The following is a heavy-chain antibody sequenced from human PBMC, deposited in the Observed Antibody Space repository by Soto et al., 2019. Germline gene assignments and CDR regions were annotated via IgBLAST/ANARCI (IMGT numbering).Heavy chain of an antibody. V-gene: IGHV1-24*01. J-gene: IGHJ6*02. CDR1: GYTLTKLS. CDR3: AVLAGYDFLRYHYMDV. Sequence: QVQLVQSGAEVKKPGASVKVSCRVSGYTLTKLSLHWVRQAPGEGLEWMGGFDPDDGETIYAQKFQDRVTLTEDTSRDTAYMELTGLRSEDTALYYCAVLAGYDFLRYHYMDVWGQGTAVTVSS. CDR2: FDPDDGET. D-gene: IGHD5-12*01.